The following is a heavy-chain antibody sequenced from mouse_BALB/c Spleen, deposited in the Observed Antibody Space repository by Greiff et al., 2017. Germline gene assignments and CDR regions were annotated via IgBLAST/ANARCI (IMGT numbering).Heavy chain of an antibody. CDR2: IWSGGST. CDR3: VRTEYGNVFDY. J-gene: IGHJ2*01. Sequence: QVQLKQSGPGLVQPSQSLSITCTVSGFSLTSYGVHWVRQSPGKGLEWLGVIWSGGSTDYNAAFISRLCISKDNSKSQVFLKMNSLQANDTTIYYCVRTEYGNVFDYWGQGTTLTVSS. V-gene: IGHV2-2*02. D-gene: IGHD2-10*02. CDR1: GFSLTSYG.